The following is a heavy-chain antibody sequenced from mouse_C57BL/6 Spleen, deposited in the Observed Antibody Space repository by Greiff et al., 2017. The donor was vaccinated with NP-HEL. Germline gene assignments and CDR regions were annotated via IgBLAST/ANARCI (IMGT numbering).Heavy chain of an antibody. J-gene: IGHJ2*01. D-gene: IGHD3-3*01. CDR2: ISYSGST. CDR1: GYSITSGYD. Sequence: EVKLQESGPGMVKPSQSLSLTCTVTGYSITSGYDWHWIRHFPGNKLEWMGYISYSGSTNYNPSLKSRISITHDTSKNHFFLKLNSVTTEDTATYYCAREGDGGNFDYWGQGTTLTVSS. CDR3: AREGDGGNFDY. V-gene: IGHV3-1*01.